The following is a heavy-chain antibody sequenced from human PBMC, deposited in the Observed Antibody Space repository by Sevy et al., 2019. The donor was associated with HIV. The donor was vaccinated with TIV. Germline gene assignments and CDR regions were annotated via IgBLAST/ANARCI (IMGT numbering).Heavy chain of an antibody. D-gene: IGHD2-21*02. CDR1: GYSFTSYW. CDR3: ARQPHGGGDCHWGLRAFDI. CDR2: IYPGDSDT. Sequence: GESLKISCKGSGYSFTSYWSGWVRQMPGKGLEWMGIIYPGDSDTRYSQSFQGQVTISADKSIGTAYLQWSSLKASDTAMYYCARQPHGGGDCHWGLRAFDIWGQGTMVTVSS. J-gene: IGHJ3*02. V-gene: IGHV5-51*01.